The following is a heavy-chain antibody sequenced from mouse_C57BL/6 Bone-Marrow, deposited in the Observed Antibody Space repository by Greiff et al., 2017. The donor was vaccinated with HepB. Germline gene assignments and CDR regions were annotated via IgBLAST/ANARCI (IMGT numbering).Heavy chain of an antibody. D-gene: IGHD4-1*01. J-gene: IGHJ3*01. CDR3: ARDGTGTWFAY. CDR1: GFTFSSYA. CDR2: ISDGGSYT. Sequence: EVKVVESGGGLKPGGSLKLSCAASGFTFSSYAMSWVRQTPEKRLEWVATISDGGSYTYDPDNVKGRFTISRDNAKNNLYLQMSHLKSEDTAMYYCARDGTGTWFAYWGQGTLVTVSA. V-gene: IGHV5-4*01.